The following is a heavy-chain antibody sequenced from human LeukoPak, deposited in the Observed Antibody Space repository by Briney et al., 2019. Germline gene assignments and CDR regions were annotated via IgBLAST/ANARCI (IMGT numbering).Heavy chain of an antibody. D-gene: IGHD3-22*01. CDR2: ISAYNGNT. V-gene: IGHV1-18*01. Sequence: GASVKVPCKASGYTFTSYGISWVRQAPGQGLEWMGWISAYNGNTNYAQKLQGRVTMTTDTSTSTAYMELRSLRSDDTAVYYCAREITYYYDSSGYSSYYFDYWGQGTLVTVSS. CDR1: GYTFTSYG. CDR3: AREITYYYDSSGYSSYYFDY. J-gene: IGHJ4*02.